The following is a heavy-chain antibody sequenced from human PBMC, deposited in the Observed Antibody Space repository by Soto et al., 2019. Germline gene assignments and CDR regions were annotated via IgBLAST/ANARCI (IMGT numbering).Heavy chain of an antibody. V-gene: IGHV4-39*01. D-gene: IGHD2-2*01. Sequence: SETLSLTCTVSGGSISSSSYYWGWIRQPPGKGLEWIGSIYYSGSTYYNPSLKSRVTISVDTSKNQFSLKLSSVTAADTAVYYCARHVVGAEVSSYYYMDVWGKGTTVT. CDR3: ARHVVGAEVSSYYYMDV. CDR1: GGSISSSSYY. J-gene: IGHJ6*03. CDR2: IYYSGST.